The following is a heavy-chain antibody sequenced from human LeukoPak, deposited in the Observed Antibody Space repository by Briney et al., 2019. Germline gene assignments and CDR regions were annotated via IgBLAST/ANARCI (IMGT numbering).Heavy chain of an antibody. Sequence: ASVKVSCKASGYTFTSYYMHWVRQAPGQGLEWMGIINPSGGSTSYAQKFQGRVTMTRDTSTSTVYMELNSLRAEDTAVYYCAREQQLVAYYYYGMDVWGQGTTVTVSS. CDR2: INPSGGST. J-gene: IGHJ6*02. D-gene: IGHD6-6*01. CDR1: GYTFTSYY. CDR3: AREQQLVAYYYYGMDV. V-gene: IGHV1-46*01.